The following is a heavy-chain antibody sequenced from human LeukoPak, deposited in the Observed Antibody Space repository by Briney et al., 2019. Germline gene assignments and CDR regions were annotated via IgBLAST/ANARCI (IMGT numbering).Heavy chain of an antibody. J-gene: IGHJ5*02. CDR1: GFSFSTYS. V-gene: IGHV3-48*01. D-gene: IGHD5-18*01. CDR2: ISRSSGVI. CDR3: ARDVGYHSWLDP. Sequence: GGSLRLSCAASGFSFSTYSMHWVRQPPGKGLEWVSYISRSSGVIYYADSVKGRFTISLDNVNNSLYLQMNSLRAEDTAVYYCARDVGYHSWLDPWGQGTLVTVSS.